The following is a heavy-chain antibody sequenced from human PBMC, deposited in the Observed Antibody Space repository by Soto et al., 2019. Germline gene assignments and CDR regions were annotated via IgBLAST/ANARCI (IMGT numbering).Heavy chain of an antibody. J-gene: IGHJ6*02. D-gene: IGHD6-13*01. CDR3: AKRLSYSSSWYSSRYYYYGMDV. CDR2: ISGSGGST. Sequence: PGGSLRLSCAASGFTFSSYAMSWVRQAPGKGLEWVSAISGSGGSTYYADSVKGRFTISRDNSKNTLYLQMNSLRAEDTAVYYCAKRLSYSSSWYSSRYYYYGMDVWGQGTTVTVSS. CDR1: GFTFSSYA. V-gene: IGHV3-23*01.